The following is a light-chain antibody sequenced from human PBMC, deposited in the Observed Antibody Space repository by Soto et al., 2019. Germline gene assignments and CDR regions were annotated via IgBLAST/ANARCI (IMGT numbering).Light chain of an antibody. CDR1: QCIHHP. J-gene: IGKJ1*01. V-gene: IGKV1-27*01. Sequence: DIQVTQSPSSLSASVGDRVTITCPASQCIHHPLAWYQQKRGRVPTLLLYDASTMQSGVPSRLSGSGSGTDLTLTISSMQHEDVATSYCQQYNSYPGTFGQGTKVDI. CDR3: QQYNSYPGT. CDR2: DAS.